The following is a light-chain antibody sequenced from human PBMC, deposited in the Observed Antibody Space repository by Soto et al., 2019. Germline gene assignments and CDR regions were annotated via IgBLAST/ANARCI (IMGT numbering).Light chain of an antibody. CDR3: QQFASSRWT. CDR2: ASS. Sequence: EIVLTQSPGTLSLSPGERATFSCRASESLSSSYLAWYQHKPGQAPRLLIYASSSRATGVPDRFSGSASGTDFTLTITRLEPEDVAVYYCQQFASSRWTFGQGTKVEIK. V-gene: IGKV3-20*01. CDR1: ESLSSSY. J-gene: IGKJ1*01.